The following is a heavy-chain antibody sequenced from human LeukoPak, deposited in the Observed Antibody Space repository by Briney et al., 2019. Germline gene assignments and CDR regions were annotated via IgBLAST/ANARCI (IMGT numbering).Heavy chain of an antibody. CDR3: ARDEVGAGNTYVKFDY. CDR2: IYSGGST. Sequence: GGSLRLSCAASGLTVSSNFMSWVRQAPGKGLEWVSVIYSGGSTFYADSVQGRFTISRHNSKNTLYLQMNSLRVEDTAVYYCARDEVGAGNTYVKFDYWGQGTLVTASS. D-gene: IGHD5-18*01. V-gene: IGHV3-66*01. J-gene: IGHJ4*02. CDR1: GLTVSSNF.